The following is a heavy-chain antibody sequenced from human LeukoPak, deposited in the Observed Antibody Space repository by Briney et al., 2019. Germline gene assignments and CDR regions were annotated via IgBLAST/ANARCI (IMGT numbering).Heavy chain of an antibody. CDR2: ISGSGGST. J-gene: IGHJ4*02. Sequence: PGGSLRLSCAASGFTFSSYAMSWVRQAPGKGLEWVSGISGSGGSTYYVDSVKGRFTISRDNSKNTLYLQMNSLRAEDTAVYLCAKDLVVAGTVDYWGQGTLVTASS. V-gene: IGHV3-23*01. CDR1: GFTFSSYA. D-gene: IGHD6-19*01. CDR3: AKDLVVAGTVDY.